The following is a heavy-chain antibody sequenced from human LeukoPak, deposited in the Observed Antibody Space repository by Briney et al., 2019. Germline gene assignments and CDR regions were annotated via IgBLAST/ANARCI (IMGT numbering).Heavy chain of an antibody. CDR1: GGTFSTYA. CDR3: ARDVGPMPYYDFWSGDNWFDP. CDR2: IIPIFGTA. Sequence: ASVKVSCKASGGTFSTYAISWVRQAPGQGLEWMGGIIPIFGTANYAQKFQGRVTITADESTSTAYMELSSLRSEDTAVYYCARDVGPMPYYDFWSGDNWFDPWGQGTLVTVSS. V-gene: IGHV1-69*13. D-gene: IGHD3-3*01. J-gene: IGHJ5*02.